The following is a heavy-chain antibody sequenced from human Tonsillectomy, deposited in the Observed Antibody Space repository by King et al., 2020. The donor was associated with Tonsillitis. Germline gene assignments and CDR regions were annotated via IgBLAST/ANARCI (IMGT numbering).Heavy chain of an antibody. CDR2: IKSDGSST. J-gene: IGHJ3*02. CDR1: GFTFSSYW. V-gene: IGHV3-74*01. D-gene: IGHD1/OR15-1a*01. CDR3: TRVRTVGFDAFDI. Sequence: VQLVQSGGGLVQPGGSLRLSCAASGFTFSSYWMHWVRQAPGKGLVWVSRIKSDGSSTSYAVSVKVRFTISRDNAKNTLYLQMNSMRAEDTAVYFCTRVRTVGFDAFDIWGQGTMVTVSS.